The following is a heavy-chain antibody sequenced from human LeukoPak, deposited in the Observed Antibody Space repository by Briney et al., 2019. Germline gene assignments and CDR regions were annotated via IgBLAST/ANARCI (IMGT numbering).Heavy chain of an antibody. V-gene: IGHV1-2*02. CDR2: INPNSGGT. D-gene: IGHD3-22*01. Sequence: ASVNVSCRASGYTFTGYYMHWVRRAPGQGLEWMGWINPNSGGTNYAQKFQGRVTMTRDTSISTAYMELSRLRSDDTAVYYCARGHRITMIVVGTQGYFDYWGQGTLVTVSS. CDR1: GYTFTGYY. J-gene: IGHJ4*02. CDR3: ARGHRITMIVVGTQGYFDY.